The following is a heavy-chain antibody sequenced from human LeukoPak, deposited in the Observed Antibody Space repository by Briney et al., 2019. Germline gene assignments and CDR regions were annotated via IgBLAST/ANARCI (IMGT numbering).Heavy chain of an antibody. J-gene: IGHJ6*03. V-gene: IGHV3-7*01. CDR2: IKQDGSEK. CDR3: ARSPAGANYYLDV. D-gene: IGHD1-14*01. Sequence: GGSLRLSCAASKFTFSTYWMSWVRQAPGKGLEWVANIKQDGSEKYYVDSVKGRFTISRDNAKNSLYLQMNSLRAEDTAVYYCARSPAGANYYLDVWGKGTTVTVSS. CDR1: KFTFSTYW.